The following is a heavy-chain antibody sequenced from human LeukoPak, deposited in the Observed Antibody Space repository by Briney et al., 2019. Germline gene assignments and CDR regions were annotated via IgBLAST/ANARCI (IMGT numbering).Heavy chain of an antibody. CDR2: IYSSGST. J-gene: IGHJ6*02. Sequence: GGSLRLSCAASGFNVSNNYMTWVRQAPGKGLEWVSLIYSSGSTYYADSVKGRFTISRDNSKNTLYLQVNSLRAEDTAVYYCAKDREDYDFWSGYVGSVWGQGTTVTVSS. V-gene: IGHV3-53*01. D-gene: IGHD3-3*01. CDR3: AKDREDYDFWSGYVGSV. CDR1: GFNVSNNY.